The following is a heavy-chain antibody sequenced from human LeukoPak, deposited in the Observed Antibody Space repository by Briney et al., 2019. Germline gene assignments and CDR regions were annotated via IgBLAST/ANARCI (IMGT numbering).Heavy chain of an antibody. Sequence: SETLSLTCTVSGGSISSSSYYWGWIRQPPGKGLEWIGSIYYSGSNYYNPSLKSRVTISVDTSKNQFSLKLSSVTAADTAVYYCAREVDFSGANYYYYYMDVWGTGTTVTVSS. CDR1: GGSISSSSYY. V-gene: IGHV4-39*07. CDR2: IYYSGSN. D-gene: IGHD2-15*01. CDR3: AREVDFSGANYYYYYMDV. J-gene: IGHJ6*03.